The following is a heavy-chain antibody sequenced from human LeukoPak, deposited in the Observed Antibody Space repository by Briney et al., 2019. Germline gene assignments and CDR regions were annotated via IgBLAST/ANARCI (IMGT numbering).Heavy chain of an antibody. Sequence: GASVKVSCKASGYTFTGYYMHWVRQAPGQGLEGMGWINPNSGGTNYAQKFQGRVTMTRDTSISTAYMELSRLRSDDTAVYYCARGAYYDFWSGCNDYWGQGTLVTVSS. CDR1: GYTFTGYY. CDR2: INPNSGGT. CDR3: ARGAYYDFWSGCNDY. J-gene: IGHJ4*02. V-gene: IGHV1-2*02. D-gene: IGHD3-3*01.